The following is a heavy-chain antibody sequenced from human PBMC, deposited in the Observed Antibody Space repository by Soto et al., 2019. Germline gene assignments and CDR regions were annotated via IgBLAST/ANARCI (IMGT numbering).Heavy chain of an antibody. D-gene: IGHD4-17*01. CDR3: ASGSINDYLLSYYFDY. CDR2: ISSSSSYI. CDR1: GFTFSSYS. Sequence: PGGSLRLSCAASGFTFSSYSMNWVRQAPGKGLEWVSSISSSSSYIYYADSVKGRFTISRDNAKNSLYLQMNSLRAEDTAVYYCASGSINDYLLSYYFDYWGQGTLVTVSS. J-gene: IGHJ4*02. V-gene: IGHV3-21*01.